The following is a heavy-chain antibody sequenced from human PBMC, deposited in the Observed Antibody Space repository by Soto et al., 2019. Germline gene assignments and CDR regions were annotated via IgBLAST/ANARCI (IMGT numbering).Heavy chain of an antibody. Sequence: SETLSLTCTVSGGSISSSSYYWGWIRQPPGKGLEWIGRIYYSGSTYYNPSLKSRVTISVDTSKNQFSLKLSSVTAADTAVYYCARLSFVPAAIGRGYFDYWGQGTLVTVSS. CDR1: GGSISSSSYY. V-gene: IGHV4-39*01. J-gene: IGHJ4*02. CDR3: ARLSFVPAAIGRGYFDY. CDR2: IYYSGST. D-gene: IGHD2-2*01.